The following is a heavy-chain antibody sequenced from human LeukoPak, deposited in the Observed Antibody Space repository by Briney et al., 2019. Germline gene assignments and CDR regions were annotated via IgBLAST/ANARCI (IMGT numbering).Heavy chain of an antibody. CDR3: ARSYFTIFGVYNWFDP. D-gene: IGHD3-3*01. J-gene: IGHJ5*02. V-gene: IGHV4-59*04. CDR1: GGSISSYY. CDR2: IYYSGTT. Sequence: SETLSLTCTVSGGSISSYYWSWIRQPPGKGPEWIGYIYYSGTTYYNPSLKSRVIISVDTSKNQFSLRLTSVTAADTAVYYCARSYFTIFGVYNWFDPWGQGALVTVSS.